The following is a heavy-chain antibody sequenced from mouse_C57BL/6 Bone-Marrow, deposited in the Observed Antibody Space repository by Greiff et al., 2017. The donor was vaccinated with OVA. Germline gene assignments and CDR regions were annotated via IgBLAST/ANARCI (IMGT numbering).Heavy chain of an antibody. V-gene: IGHV1-50*01. CDR3: ARDEGYSCAY. Sequence: VQLQQPGAELVKPGASVKLSCKASGYTFTSYWMQWVKQRPGQGLEWIGEIDPSDSYTNYNQKFKGKATLTVDTSSSTAYMQLSSLTSEDSAVYDCARDEGYSCAYWGQGTLVTVSA. D-gene: IGHD2-3*01. CDR1: GYTFTSYW. J-gene: IGHJ3*01. CDR2: IDPSDSYT.